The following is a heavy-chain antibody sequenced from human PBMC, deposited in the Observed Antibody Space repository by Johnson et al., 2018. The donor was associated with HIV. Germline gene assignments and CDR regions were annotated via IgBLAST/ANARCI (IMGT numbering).Heavy chain of an antibody. D-gene: IGHD1-26*01. CDR3: ARDKWGLRGAFDI. CDR2: IKSKTDGGTT. Sequence: VQLLEPGGGLVQPGGSLRLSCAASGLTCTYALMTWVRQAPGKGLEWAGRIKSKTDGGTTDYAAPVKGRFTISRDDSKNTLYLQMNSLKTEDTAVYYWARDKWGLRGAFDIWGQGTMVTVSS. V-gene: IGHV3-15*01. CDR1: GLTCTYAL. J-gene: IGHJ3*02.